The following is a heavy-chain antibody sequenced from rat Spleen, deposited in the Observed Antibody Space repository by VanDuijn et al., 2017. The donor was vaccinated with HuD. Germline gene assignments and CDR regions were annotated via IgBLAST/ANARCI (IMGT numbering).Heavy chain of an antibody. CDR1: GFSLISYA. CDR3: ARAHTTGIRDWLAY. Sequence: QVQLKESGPGLVQPSQTLSLTCTVSGFSLISYAVNWVRQPPGKGLEWMGGIWGDGSTNYNSALKSRLSINRDTSKSQVYLKVNSLQTGDTATYYCARAHTTGIRDWLAYWGQGTLVTVSS. D-gene: IGHD1-9*01. J-gene: IGHJ3*01. V-gene: IGHV2-13*01. CDR2: IWGDGST.